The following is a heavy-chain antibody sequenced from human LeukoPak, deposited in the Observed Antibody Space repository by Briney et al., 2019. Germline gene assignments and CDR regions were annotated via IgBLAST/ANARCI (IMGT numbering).Heavy chain of an antibody. V-gene: IGHV3-48*01. J-gene: IGHJ4*02. Sequence: GGSLRLSCAASGFTFSSYSMNWVRQAPGKGLEWVSYISSSSSTIYYADSVKGRFTISRDNAKNSLYLQMNSLSAEDTAVYYCARGSAAAGFDYWGQGTLVTVSS. CDR3: ARGSAAAGFDY. CDR2: ISSSSSTI. CDR1: GFTFSSYS. D-gene: IGHD6-13*01.